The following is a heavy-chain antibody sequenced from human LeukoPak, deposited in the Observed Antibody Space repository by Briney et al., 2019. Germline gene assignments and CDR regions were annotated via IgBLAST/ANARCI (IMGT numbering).Heavy chain of an antibody. CDR2: INHSGST. CDR1: GGSFSGYY. Sequence: PSETLSLTCAVYGGSFSGYYWSWIRQPPGKGLEWIGEINHSGSTNYNPSLKSRVTISVDTSKNQFSLKLSSVTAADTAVYYCARAGYVEEFDYWGQGTLVTVSS. V-gene: IGHV4-34*01. CDR3: ARAGYVEEFDY. D-gene: IGHD5-18*01. J-gene: IGHJ4*02.